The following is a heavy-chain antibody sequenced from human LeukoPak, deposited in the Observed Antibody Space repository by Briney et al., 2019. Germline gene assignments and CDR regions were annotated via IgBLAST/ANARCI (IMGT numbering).Heavy chain of an antibody. J-gene: IGHJ4*02. D-gene: IGHD6-19*01. CDR2: IYPSVDST. Sequence: GGSLRLSCAASGFTFITYSMTWVRQGPGKGLELVSSIYPSVDSTFYADSVKGRFTISRDNSKNTLYLQMSSLRTEDTAIYYCAKDVVPDSGWDLDYWGQGNLVTVSS. V-gene: IGHV3-23*01. CDR3: AKDVVPDSGWDLDY. CDR1: GFTFITYS.